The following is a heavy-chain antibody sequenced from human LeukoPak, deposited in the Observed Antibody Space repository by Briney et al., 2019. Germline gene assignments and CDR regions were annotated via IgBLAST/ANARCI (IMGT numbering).Heavy chain of an antibody. D-gene: IGHD5-18*01. V-gene: IGHV3-7*01. Sequence: PGGSLRLSCAASGFTFSSYWMSWVRQAPGKGLEWVANIKQDGSEKYYVDSVKGRFTISRDNAKNSLYLQMNSLRAEDTAVYYCARTTGGYSYGYATYYFDYWGQGTLVTVSS. CDR1: GFTFSSYW. CDR3: ARTTGGYSYGYATYYFDY. CDR2: IKQDGSEK. J-gene: IGHJ4*02.